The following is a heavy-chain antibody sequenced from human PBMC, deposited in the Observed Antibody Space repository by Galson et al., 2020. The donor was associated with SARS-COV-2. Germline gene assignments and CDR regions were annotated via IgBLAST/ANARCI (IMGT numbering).Heavy chain of an antibody. CDR1: GFSLSTSGMC. CDR3: ARIRTVPGYFDY. D-gene: IGHD2-2*01. J-gene: IGHJ4*02. V-gene: IGHV2-70*17. Sequence: SGPTLVKPTQTLTLTRTFSGFSLSTSGMCVSWIRQPPGKALEWLARIDWDDDKFYSTSLKTRLTISKDTSKNQVVLTMTNMDPVDTATYYCARIRTVPGYFDYWGQGTLVTVSS. CDR2: IDWDDDK.